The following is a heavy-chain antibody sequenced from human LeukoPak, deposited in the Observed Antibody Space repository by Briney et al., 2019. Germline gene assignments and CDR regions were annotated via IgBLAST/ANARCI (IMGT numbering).Heavy chain of an antibody. CDR3: ARVVGYCSSTSCYRPRFDY. Sequence: GSSVKVSCKASGGTFSSYAISWVRQAPGQGLEWMGGIIPIFGTANYAQKFQGRVTITADESTSTAYMELSSLRSEDTAVYYCARVVGYCSSTSCYRPRFDYWGQGTLVTVSS. CDR1: GGTFSSYA. J-gene: IGHJ4*02. D-gene: IGHD2-2*02. CDR2: IIPIFGTA. V-gene: IGHV1-69*01.